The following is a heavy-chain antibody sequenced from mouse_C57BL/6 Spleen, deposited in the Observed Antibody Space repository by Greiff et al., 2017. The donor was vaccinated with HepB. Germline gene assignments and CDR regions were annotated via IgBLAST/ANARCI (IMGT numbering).Heavy chain of an antibody. D-gene: IGHD1-1*01. CDR3: ALYGSSLFDY. CDR1: GYSFTDYN. V-gene: IGHV1-39*01. CDR2: INPNYGTT. J-gene: IGHJ2*01. Sequence: VQLKQSGPELVKPGASVKISCKASGYSFTDYNMNWVKQSNGKSLEWIGVINPNYGTTSYNQKFKGKATLTVDQSSSTAYMQLNRLTSEDAAVYYCALYGSSLFDYWGQGTTLTVSS.